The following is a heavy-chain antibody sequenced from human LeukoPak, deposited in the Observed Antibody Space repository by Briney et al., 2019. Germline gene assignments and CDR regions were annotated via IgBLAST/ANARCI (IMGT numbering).Heavy chain of an antibody. Sequence: GGSLRLSCAASAFTFTSYAMSWVRQAPGKGLEWVSAISTSGGTTYYADSVKGRYTISRDNAKNSLYLQMNSLRAEDTAVYYCATRSGTMVRGALYYYFDYWGQGTLVTVSS. J-gene: IGHJ4*02. V-gene: IGHV3-23*01. CDR1: AFTFTSYA. D-gene: IGHD3-10*01. CDR2: ISTSGGTT. CDR3: ATRSGTMVRGALYYYFDY.